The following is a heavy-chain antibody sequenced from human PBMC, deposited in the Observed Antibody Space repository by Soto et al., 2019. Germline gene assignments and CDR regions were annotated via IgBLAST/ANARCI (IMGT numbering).Heavy chain of an antibody. V-gene: IGHV3-23*01. J-gene: IGHJ4*02. CDR2: FSGSGGST. CDR1: GFTFSSYA. D-gene: IGHD2-2*01. Sequence: HPGGSLRLSCAASGFTFSSYAMSWVRQAPGKGLEWVSAFSGSGGSTYYADSVKGRFTISRDNSKNTLYLQMNSLRAEDTAVYYCAKTDIVLVPGPAFDNWGQEALVTISS. CDR3: AKTDIVLVPGPAFDN.